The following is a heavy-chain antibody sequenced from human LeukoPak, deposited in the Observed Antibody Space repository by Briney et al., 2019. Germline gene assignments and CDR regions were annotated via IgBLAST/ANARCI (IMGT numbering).Heavy chain of an antibody. D-gene: IGHD2-2*01. V-gene: IGHV3-53*01. CDR3: ARAGGSIKPFDY. J-gene: IGHJ4*02. CDR2: IYSGGTT. Sequence: GGSLRLSCAASGFTVSSNYMNWVRQAPGKGLEWVSIIYSGGTTYYADSVKDRFTISRDNSKNTLYLQMNSLRVEDTAFYYCARAGGSIKPFDYWGQGTLVTVSS. CDR1: GFTVSSNY.